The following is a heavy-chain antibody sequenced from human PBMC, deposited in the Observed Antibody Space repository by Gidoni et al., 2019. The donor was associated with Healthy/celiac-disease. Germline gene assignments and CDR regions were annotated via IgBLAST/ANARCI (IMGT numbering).Heavy chain of an antibody. CDR2: IDPSDSYT. D-gene: IGHD2-2*01. CDR3: SRLIGYCSSTSCYPDY. J-gene: IGHJ4*02. V-gene: IGHV5-10-1*01. CDR1: GYSFTSYW. Sequence: EVQLVQSGAEVKKPGESLRIYCKGSGYSFTSYWISWVRQMPGKGLEWMGRIDPSDSYTNYSPSFQGHVTISADKSISTAYLQWSSLKASDTAMYYCSRLIGYCSSTSCYPDYWGQGTLVTVSS.